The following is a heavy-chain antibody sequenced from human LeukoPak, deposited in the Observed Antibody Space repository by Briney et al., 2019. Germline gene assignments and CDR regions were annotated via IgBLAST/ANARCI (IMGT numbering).Heavy chain of an antibody. CDR1: GHIVEDNA. D-gene: IGHD4-23*01. J-gene: IGHJ6*02. Sequence: GGSLRLSCVVSGHIVEDNAMHWVRQVPGKGLEWVSGIQWKSGVTGYADPVKGRFTISRDNAKKSLYLEMNNLRSEDTAFYYCVKDQTPGGGDVWGQGTTVTVSS. CDR3: VKDQTPGGGDV. V-gene: IGHV3-9*01. CDR2: IQWKSGVT.